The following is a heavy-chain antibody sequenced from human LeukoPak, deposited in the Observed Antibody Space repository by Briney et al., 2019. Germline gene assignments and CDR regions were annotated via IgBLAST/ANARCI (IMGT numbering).Heavy chain of an antibody. CDR2: INHSGST. D-gene: IGHD1-14*01. J-gene: IGHJ4*02. Sequence: SETLSLTCAVYGGSFSGYFWTWVRQPPGKGLEWIREINHSGSTNYNPSLKSRVTISVDTSKNQFSLKLSSMTAADTAVYYCARGGGKTGYYFDNWGQGTLVTVSS. V-gene: IGHV4-34*01. CDR1: GGSFSGYF. CDR3: ARGGGKTGYYFDN.